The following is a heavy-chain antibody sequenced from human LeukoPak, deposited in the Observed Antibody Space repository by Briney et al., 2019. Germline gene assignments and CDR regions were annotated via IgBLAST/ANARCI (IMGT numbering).Heavy chain of an antibody. J-gene: IGHJ6*03. Sequence: SETLSLTCAVYGGSFSGYYWSWIRQPPGKGLEWIGEINHSGSTNYNPSLKSRVTISVDTSKNQFSLKLSSVTAADTAVYYCARVSLGNLPGFGELLGPNYYYYMDVWGKGTTVTVSS. CDR1: GGSFSGYY. D-gene: IGHD3-10*01. CDR3: ARVSLGNLPGFGELLGPNYYYYMDV. V-gene: IGHV4-34*01. CDR2: INHSGST.